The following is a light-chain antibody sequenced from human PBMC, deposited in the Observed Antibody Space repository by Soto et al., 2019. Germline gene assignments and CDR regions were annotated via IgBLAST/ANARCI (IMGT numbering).Light chain of an antibody. J-gene: IGKJ1*01. CDR3: QHYNSYSEA. CDR2: KAS. Sequence: IVVTQSPTTLSAAIGCRVTSTCHASQTIDSWLAWYQQRPGKPPNLLIYKASTLKSGVPSRFSGSGSGTEFTLTISSLQPDDFATYYCQHYNSYSEAFGQGTKVDIK. V-gene: IGKV1-5*03. CDR1: QTIDSW.